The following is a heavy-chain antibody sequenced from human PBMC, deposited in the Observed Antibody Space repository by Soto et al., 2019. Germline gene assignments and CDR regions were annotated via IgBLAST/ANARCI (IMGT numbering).Heavy chain of an antibody. Sequence: QVQLVQSGAEVKKPGASVKVSCKASGYTFTSYGISWVRQAPGQGREWMGWISAYNGNTNYAQKLQGRVTMTTDTSTSTAYMELRSLRSDDTAVYYCASADPFITRTHVFDIWGQGTMVTVSS. CDR1: GYTFTSYG. CDR3: ASADPFITRTHVFDI. CDR2: ISAYNGNT. V-gene: IGHV1-18*01. D-gene: IGHD3-22*01. J-gene: IGHJ3*02.